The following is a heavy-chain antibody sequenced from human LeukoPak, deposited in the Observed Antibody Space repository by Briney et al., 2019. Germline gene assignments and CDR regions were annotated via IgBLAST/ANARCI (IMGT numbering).Heavy chain of an antibody. CDR1: GFTFSSYR. CDR2: ISSSSSTI. J-gene: IGHJ5*02. D-gene: IGHD6-6*01. Sequence: GGSLRLSCAASGFTFSSYRMNWVRPPPGKGLEWVSYISSSSSTIYYADSVKGRFTISRDNAKNSLYLQMNSLRAEDTAVYYCARNLASGEIAARPWGQGTLVTVSS. CDR3: ARNLASGEIAARP. V-gene: IGHV3-48*01.